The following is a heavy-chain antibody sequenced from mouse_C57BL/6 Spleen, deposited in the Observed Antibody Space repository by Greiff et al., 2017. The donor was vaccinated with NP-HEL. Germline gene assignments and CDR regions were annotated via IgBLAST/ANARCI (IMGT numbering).Heavy chain of an antibody. J-gene: IGHJ4*01. CDR3: ARWSYGSRFYYAMDY. CDR1: GYTFTSYW. Sequence: VQLQQPGAELVKPGASVKLSCKASGYTFTSYWMHWVKQRPGRDLEWIGRIDPNSGGTKYNEKFKSKATLTVDKPSSTAYMQLSSLTSEDSAVYYCARWSYGSRFYYAMDYWGQGTSVTVSS. D-gene: IGHD1-1*01. V-gene: IGHV1-72*01. CDR2: IDPNSGGT.